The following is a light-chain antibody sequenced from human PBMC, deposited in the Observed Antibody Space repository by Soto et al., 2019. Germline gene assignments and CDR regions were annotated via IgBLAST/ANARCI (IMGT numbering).Light chain of an antibody. CDR3: SSFSSRNTLV. J-gene: IGLJ2*01. V-gene: IGLV2-14*01. CDR1: SRDVGAYNL. Sequence: QSALTQPGSVSGSPGQSITISCSGTSRDVGAYNLVSWYQQRPGKAPKLLIYEVRNRPSGLSYRCSGSKSGNTASLTISSLLPEDEADYFCSSFSSRNTLVFGGGTKLTVL. CDR2: EVR.